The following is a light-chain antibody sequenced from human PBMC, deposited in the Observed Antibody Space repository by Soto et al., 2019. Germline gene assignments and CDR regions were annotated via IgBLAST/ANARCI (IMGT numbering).Light chain of an antibody. J-gene: IGLJ1*01. CDR3: CSYTISSTYV. Sequence: QSALTQPASVSGSPGQSITISCTGTRTDVGDYNYVSWYQQHPGKAPKDIIYDVSNRPSGVSNRFSGSKSGSTASLNISGLQPEDEADYYCCSYTISSTYVVGIGTQLTVL. V-gene: IGLV2-14*03. CDR1: RTDVGDYNY. CDR2: DVS.